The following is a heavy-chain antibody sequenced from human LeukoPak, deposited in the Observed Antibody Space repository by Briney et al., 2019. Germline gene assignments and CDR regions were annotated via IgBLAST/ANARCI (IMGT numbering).Heavy chain of an antibody. Sequence: ASVKVSCKASGYTFTGYYMHWVRQATGQGLEWMGWMNPNSGNTGYAHKFQGRVTMTRNTSISTVYMELSSLRSEDTAVYYCARERSGNYGMDVWGQGTTVTVSS. V-gene: IGHV1-8*02. CDR3: ARERSGNYGMDV. J-gene: IGHJ6*02. D-gene: IGHD1-14*01. CDR2: MNPNSGNT. CDR1: GYTFTGYY.